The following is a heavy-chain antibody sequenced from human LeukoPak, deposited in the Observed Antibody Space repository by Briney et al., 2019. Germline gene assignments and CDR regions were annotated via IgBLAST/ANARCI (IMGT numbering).Heavy chain of an antibody. CDR1: GYTFTGYY. V-gene: IGHV1-2*02. CDR2: INPNSGGT. D-gene: IGHD3-10*01. CDR3: ARSYWENWFDP. J-gene: IGHJ5*02. Sequence: ASVKVSCKASGYTFTGYYMHWARQAPGQGLEWMGWINPNSGGTNYAQKFQGRVTMTRDTSISTAYMELSKLRSDDTAVYYCARSYWENWFDPWGQGTLVTVSS.